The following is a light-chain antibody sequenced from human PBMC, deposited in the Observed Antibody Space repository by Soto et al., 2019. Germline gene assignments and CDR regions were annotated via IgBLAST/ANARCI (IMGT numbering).Light chain of an antibody. CDR2: GAS. CDR3: QQFNNWPAIT. V-gene: IGKV3D-15*01. J-gene: IGKJ5*01. CDR1: QSVRSN. Sequence: EVVMTQCPATLAVCPGERGTLSCRASQSVRSNLAWYQQKPGQAPRLLIYGASTRATGIPARFSGSGSGTEFTLTISSLQSEDFAVYYCQQFNNWPAITFGQGTRLEIK.